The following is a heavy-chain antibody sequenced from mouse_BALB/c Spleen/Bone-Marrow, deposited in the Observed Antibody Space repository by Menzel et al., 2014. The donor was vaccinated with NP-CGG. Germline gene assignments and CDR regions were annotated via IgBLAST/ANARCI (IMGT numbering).Heavy chain of an antibody. D-gene: IGHD2-3*01. Sequence: VKLEESGPGLVAPSQSLSITCTVSRFSLTNYGVHWVRQPPGKGLEWLGVIWAGGNTNYNSALMSRLSISKDNSKSQVFLKMNSLQTDDTAMYYCASFYDGYYEFTYWGQGTLVTVSA. V-gene: IGHV2-9*02. J-gene: IGHJ3*01. CDR2: IWAGGNT. CDR3: ASFYDGYYEFTY. CDR1: RFSLTNYG.